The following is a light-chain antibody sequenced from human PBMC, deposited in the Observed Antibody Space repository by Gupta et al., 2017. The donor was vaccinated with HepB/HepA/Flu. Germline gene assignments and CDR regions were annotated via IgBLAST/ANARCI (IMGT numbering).Light chain of an antibody. CDR1: QSISSW. Sequence: DIQMTQSPSTLSASVGDRVTITCRASQSISSWLAWYQQKPGKAPKILIYKASSVESGVPSRFSGSGSGTEFTLTISSLQPDDFATYYCQHENSSSITFGQGTQLDIK. CDR3: QHENSSSIT. V-gene: IGKV1-5*03. CDR2: KAS. J-gene: IGKJ5*01.